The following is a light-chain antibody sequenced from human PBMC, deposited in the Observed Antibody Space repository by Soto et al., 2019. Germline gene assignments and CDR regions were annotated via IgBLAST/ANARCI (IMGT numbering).Light chain of an antibody. V-gene: IGKV4-1*01. CDR1: QSVLSSSHKKNY. CDR2: WAS. J-gene: IGKJ2*01. CDR3: QQYYSTPYT. Sequence: DIVMTQSPDSLAVSLGESATINFKSSQSVLSSSHKKNYLAWYQQKPGQPAKLLIYWASTREPGVSDRFSGSVSGTDFNLTISSLQAEDVAVYYCQQYYSTPYTFAQGTKLEI.